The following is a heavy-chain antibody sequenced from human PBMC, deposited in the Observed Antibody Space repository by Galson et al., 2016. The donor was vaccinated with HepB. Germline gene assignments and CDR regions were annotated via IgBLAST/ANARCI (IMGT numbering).Heavy chain of an antibody. J-gene: IGHJ4*02. CDR3: ARIGYSSSSLDY. Sequence: SLRLSCAASGFIVSSNDMSWVRQAPGKGLEWVSVLYSGGSTYYADSVKGRFTISRDNSKNTLYLQMNSLRAEDTAVYYCARIGYSSSSLDYWGQGTLVTVSS. CDR2: LYSGGST. V-gene: IGHV3-53*01. D-gene: IGHD6-6*01. CDR1: GFIVSSND.